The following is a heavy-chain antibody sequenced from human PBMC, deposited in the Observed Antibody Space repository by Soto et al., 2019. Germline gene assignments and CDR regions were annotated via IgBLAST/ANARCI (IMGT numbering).Heavy chain of an antibody. CDR3: ARHSYYYDSSGYAGDI. D-gene: IGHD3-22*01. CDR1: GYSFTSYW. J-gene: IGHJ3*02. CDR2: IYPGDSDT. Sequence: GESLKISCKGSGYSFTSYWIGWVRQMPGKGLEWMGIIYPGDSDTRYSPSFQGQVTISADKSISTAYLQWSSLKASDTAMYYCARHSYYYDSSGYAGDIWGQGTMVTVSS. V-gene: IGHV5-51*01.